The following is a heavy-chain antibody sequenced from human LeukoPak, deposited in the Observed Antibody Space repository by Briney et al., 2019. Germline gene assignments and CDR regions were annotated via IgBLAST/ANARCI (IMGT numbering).Heavy chain of an antibody. J-gene: IGHJ4*02. V-gene: IGHV3-33*08. CDR3: AREHPRQWLVPVFDY. D-gene: IGHD6-19*01. CDR2: IWYDGSNK. CDR1: GFTFSSYA. Sequence: GGSLRLSCAASGFTFSSYAMSWVRQAPGKGLEWVAVIWYDGSNKYYADSVKGRFTISRDNSKNTLYLQMNSLRAEDTAVYYCAREHPRQWLVPVFDYWGQGTLVTVSS.